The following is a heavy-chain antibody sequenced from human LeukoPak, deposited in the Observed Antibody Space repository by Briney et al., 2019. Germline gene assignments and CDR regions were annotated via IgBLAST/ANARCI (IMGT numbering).Heavy chain of an antibody. Sequence: GGSLRLSCAASGFTFSSYAMSWVRQAPGKGLEGVSAISGSGGSTYYADSVKGRFTISRHNSKNTVYLQMNRLRAEDTAVYYCAKDRGGSGSYYITDAFDIWGQGTMVTVSS. J-gene: IGHJ3*02. CDR3: AKDRGGSGSYYITDAFDI. D-gene: IGHD3-10*01. CDR2: ISGSGGST. V-gene: IGHV3-23*01. CDR1: GFTFSSYA.